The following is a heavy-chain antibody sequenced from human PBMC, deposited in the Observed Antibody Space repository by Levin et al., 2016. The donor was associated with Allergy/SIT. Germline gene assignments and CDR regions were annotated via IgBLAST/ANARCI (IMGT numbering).Heavy chain of an antibody. Sequence: WIRQPPGKGLEWVSAISGSGGSTYYADSVKGRFTISRDNSKNTLYLQMNSLRAEDTAVYYCAKGQRHYFHQVFYYYYYMDVWGKGTTVTVSS. V-gene: IGHV3-23*01. D-gene: IGHD2/OR15-2a*01. CDR3: AKGQRHYFHQVFYYYYYMDV. CDR2: ISGSGGST. J-gene: IGHJ6*03.